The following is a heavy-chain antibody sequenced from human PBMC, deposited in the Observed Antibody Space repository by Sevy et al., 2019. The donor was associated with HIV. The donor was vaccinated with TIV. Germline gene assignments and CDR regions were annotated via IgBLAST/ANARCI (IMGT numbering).Heavy chain of an antibody. CDR2: IIPIFGTA. V-gene: IGHV1-69*13. J-gene: IGHJ6*02. Sequence: SVKVSCKASGGTFSSYAISWVRQAPGQGLEWMGGIIPIFGTANYAQKFQGRVTITADESTSTAYMELSGLRSEDTAVYYCARVAIAAAGGGYYYYGMDVWGQGTTVTVSS. D-gene: IGHD6-13*01. CDR1: GGTFSSYA. CDR3: ARVAIAAAGGGYYYYGMDV.